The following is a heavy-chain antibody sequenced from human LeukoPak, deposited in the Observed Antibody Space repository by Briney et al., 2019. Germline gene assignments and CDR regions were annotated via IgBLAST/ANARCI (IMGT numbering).Heavy chain of an antibody. J-gene: IGHJ4*02. CDR3: ARAPFLEWFGSGYYCSD. CDR2: ISGSCSAI. D-gene: IGHD3-3*02. Sequence: GGSLRLSCGAYGFTFSSYSMNWVRQDPGKGLEWVSYISGSCSAIYYACSMKGRITIHRDNAKKPLYLQMNNLRAEDRAVYYCARAPFLEWFGSGYYCSDWGQGTAVSVSS. CDR1: GFTFSSYS. V-gene: IGHV3-48*01.